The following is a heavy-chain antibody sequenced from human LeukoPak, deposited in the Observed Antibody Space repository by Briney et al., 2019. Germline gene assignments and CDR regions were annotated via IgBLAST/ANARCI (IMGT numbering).Heavy chain of an antibody. D-gene: IGHD2/OR15-2a*01. CDR3: AKGRNMARFDY. V-gene: IGHV3-23*01. J-gene: IGHJ4*02. CDR2: ISGGGST. CDR1: GFTFSSYS. Sequence: GGSLRLSCEASGFTFSSYSMSWVRQAPGKGLEWVSAISGGGSTYYADSVKGRFTISRDNSKNTQYLQMNSLRAEDTAVYYCAKGRNMARFDYWGQGTLVTVSS.